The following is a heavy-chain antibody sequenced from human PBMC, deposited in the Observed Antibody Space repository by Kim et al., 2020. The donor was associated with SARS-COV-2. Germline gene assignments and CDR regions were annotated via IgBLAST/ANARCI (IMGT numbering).Heavy chain of an antibody. CDR2: ISGSGGST. CDR3: AKGPRSQPFDY. J-gene: IGHJ4*02. CDR1: GFTFSSYA. V-gene: IGHV3-23*01. Sequence: GGSLRLSCAASGFTFSSYAMNWVRQAPGKGLEWVSAISGSGGSTYYADSVKGRFTISRDNSKNTLYLQMNSLRAEDTAVYFCAKGPRSQPFDYWGQGTLVTVSS.